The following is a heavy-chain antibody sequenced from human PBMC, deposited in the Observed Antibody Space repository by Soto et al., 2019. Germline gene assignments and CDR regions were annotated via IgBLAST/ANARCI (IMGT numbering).Heavy chain of an antibody. CDR3: AGDLGYSDCDVHY. J-gene: IGHJ4*02. D-gene: IGHD4-17*01. CDR1: GYTFTNSG. V-gene: IGHV1-18*01. Sequence: QVQLVQSGAEVKKPGASVKVSCKASGYTFTNSGFSWVRQAPGQGLEWVGWIRVNNGDTHYAQKLQGRVTMTTDTSTSKAFMELRSLRSDDTAVYYCAGDLGYSDCDVHYWGQGTLITVSS. CDR2: IRVNNGDT.